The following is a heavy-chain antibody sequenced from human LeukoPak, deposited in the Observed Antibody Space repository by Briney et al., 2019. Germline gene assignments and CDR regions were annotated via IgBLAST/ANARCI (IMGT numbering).Heavy chain of an antibody. CDR1: GYTFTSYD. CDR2: MNPNSGNT. D-gene: IGHD3-3*01. CDR3: ARAEGYDFWSGFQRDAFDI. J-gene: IGHJ3*02. V-gene: IGHV1-8*03. Sequence: ASVKVSCKASGYTFTSYDINWVRQATGQGLEWMGWMNPNSGNTGYAQKFQGRVTITRNTSISTAYMELSSLRSDDTAVYYCARAEGYDFWSGFQRDAFDIWGQGTMVTVSS.